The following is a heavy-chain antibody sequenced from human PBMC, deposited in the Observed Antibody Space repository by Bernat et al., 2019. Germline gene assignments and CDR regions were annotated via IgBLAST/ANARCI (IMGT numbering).Heavy chain of an antibody. CDR2: INHSGST. CDR1: GGSFSGYY. V-gene: IGHV4-34*01. CDR3: ASSDMTTVTSGDY. Sequence: QVQLQQWGAGLLKPSETLSLTCAVYGGSFSGYYWSWIRQPPWKGLEWIGEINHSGSTNYNPSLKSRVTISVDTSKNQFSLKLSSVTAADTAVYYCASSDMTTVTSGDYWGQGTLVTVSS. J-gene: IGHJ4*02. D-gene: IGHD4-17*01.